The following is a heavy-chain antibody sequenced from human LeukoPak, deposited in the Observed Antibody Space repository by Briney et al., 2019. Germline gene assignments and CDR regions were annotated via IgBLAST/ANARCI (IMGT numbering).Heavy chain of an antibody. Sequence: PSETLSLTCTVSGGSISSYYWSWVRQSPGKGLEWIGYIFTSGWTDYNPSLKSRVTMSVDTSKNQLSMELRFLAAADTAVYYCATSHDVKTAPYDLWGQGTLVTVSS. CDR1: GGSISSYY. CDR3: ATSHDVKTAPYDL. V-gene: IGHV4-4*09. D-gene: IGHD2-21*01. CDR2: IFTSGWT. J-gene: IGHJ5*02.